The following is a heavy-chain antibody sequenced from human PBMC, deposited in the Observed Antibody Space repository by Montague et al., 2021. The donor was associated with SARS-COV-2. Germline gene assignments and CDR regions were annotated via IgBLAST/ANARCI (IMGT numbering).Heavy chain of an antibody. CDR1: GFTFSSYE. V-gene: IGHV3-23*03. D-gene: IGHD3-10*01. CDR2: IFGSGSST. J-gene: IGHJ2*01. CDR3: AKDASMVRAVIVWYFDL. Sequence: SLRLSCAASGFTFSSYEMNWVRQAPGKGLEWVSVIFGSGSSTYYADSVKGRFTISRDNSKNTLYLQINSLRAEDTAIYYCAKDASMVRAVIVWYFDLWGRGTPVTVSS.